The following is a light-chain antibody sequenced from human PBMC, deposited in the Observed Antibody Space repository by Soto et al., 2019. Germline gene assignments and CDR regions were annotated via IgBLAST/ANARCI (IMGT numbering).Light chain of an antibody. CDR2: GAS. J-gene: IGKJ4*01. V-gene: IGKV3-20*01. Sequence: EIVLTQSPGTLSLSPGERATLSCRASQSVSSSYLAWYQQKPGQAPRLLIYGASSRATGIPDRFSGSGSGTDLTLTISRLEPEDFAVHYCQQYGSSPLTFRGGTKVDI. CDR1: QSVSSSY. CDR3: QQYGSSPLT.